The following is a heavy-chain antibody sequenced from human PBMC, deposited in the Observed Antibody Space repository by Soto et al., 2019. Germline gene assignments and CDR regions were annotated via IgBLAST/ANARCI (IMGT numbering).Heavy chain of an antibody. CDR1: GGSVSSENYY. Sequence: SETVSLTCTVPGGSVSSENYYWNWIRQPPGKRLEWIGYMHYSGSTNYNPSLKSRVTISVDTSKNQFSLKLSSVTAADTAVYYCASWYSSTWSSFDYWGQGILVTVSS. V-gene: IGHV4-61*01. J-gene: IGHJ4*02. CDR2: MHYSGST. CDR3: ASWYSSTWSSFDY. D-gene: IGHD6-13*01.